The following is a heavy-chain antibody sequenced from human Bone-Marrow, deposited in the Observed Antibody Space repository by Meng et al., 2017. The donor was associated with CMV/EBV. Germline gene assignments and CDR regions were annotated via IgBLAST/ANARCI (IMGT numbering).Heavy chain of an antibody. CDR2: INPNSGGT. Sequence: ASVKVSCKASGYTFTGYYMHWVRQAPGQGLEWMGWINPNSGGTNYAQKFQGRVTMTRDTSISTAYMELSRLRSDDTAVYYCASLSYYGSGSWTYYYYGMDVWGQGTTVTVSS. CDR1: GYTFTGYY. D-gene: IGHD3-10*01. V-gene: IGHV1-2*02. J-gene: IGHJ6*02. CDR3: ASLSYYGSGSWTYYYYGMDV.